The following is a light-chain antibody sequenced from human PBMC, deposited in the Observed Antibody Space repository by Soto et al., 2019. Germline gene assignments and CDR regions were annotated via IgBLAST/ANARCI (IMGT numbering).Light chain of an antibody. CDR3: QQYGRSPLT. Sequence: DILLTQSPGTLSLSPGERATLSCRASQSVSKSYLAWYQQKPGQAPRLLIYGASSRATGIPDRFSGSGSGTDFTLTISRLEPEDFAVYYCQQYGRSPLTFGGGTKVDIK. CDR1: QSVSKSY. J-gene: IGKJ4*01. CDR2: GAS. V-gene: IGKV3-20*01.